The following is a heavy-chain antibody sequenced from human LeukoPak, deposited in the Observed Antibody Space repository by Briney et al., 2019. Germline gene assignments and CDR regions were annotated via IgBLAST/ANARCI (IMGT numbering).Heavy chain of an antibody. CDR2: ISSGSSTI. J-gene: IGHJ4*02. Sequence: GGSLRLSCAACVFIFSSYGMHGVRQAPGKGLEGVSYISSGSSTIYYADSVKGRFTISRDNAKNSLYVQMNSLRDEDTAVYYCAEGGEPYWGQGTLVTVSS. V-gene: IGHV3-48*02. CDR1: VFIFSSYG. CDR3: AEGGEPY. D-gene: IGHD1-14*01.